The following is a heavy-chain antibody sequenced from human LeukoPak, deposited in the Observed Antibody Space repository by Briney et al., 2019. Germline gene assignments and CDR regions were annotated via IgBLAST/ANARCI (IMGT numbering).Heavy chain of an antibody. CDR1: GFTFSSYS. V-gene: IGHV3-21*01. CDR3: ARERVGIVVVPAARWSNFDY. CDR2: ISSSSSYI. D-gene: IGHD2-2*01. J-gene: IGHJ4*02. Sequence: GGSLRLSCAASGFTFSSYSMNWVRQAPGKGLEWVSSISSSSSYIYYADSVQGRFTISRDNAKNSLYLQMNSLRAEDTAVYYCARERVGIVVVPAARWSNFDYWGQGTLVTVSS.